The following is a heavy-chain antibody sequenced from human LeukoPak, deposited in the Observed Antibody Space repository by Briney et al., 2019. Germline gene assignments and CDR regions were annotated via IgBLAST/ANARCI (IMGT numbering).Heavy chain of an antibody. D-gene: IGHD4-23*01. J-gene: IGHJ5*02. Sequence: GGSLRLSCAASGFTFSDYYMSWIRQAPGKGLEWVSSITSSSSYIYYSDSVKGRFTISRDNAKNSMYLQMNSLRAEDTAVYYCARCGGGNPRWFDPWGQGTLVTVSS. V-gene: IGHV3-11*06. CDR2: ITSSSSYI. CDR3: ARCGGGNPRWFDP. CDR1: GFTFSDYY.